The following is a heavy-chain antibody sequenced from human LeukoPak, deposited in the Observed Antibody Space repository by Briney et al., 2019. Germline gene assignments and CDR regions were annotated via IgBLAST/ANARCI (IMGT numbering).Heavy chain of an antibody. CDR3: ARDCGGTYGSYYFDY. V-gene: IGHV6-1*01. D-gene: IGHD1-26*01. CDR1: GDSVSSNTGA. J-gene: IGHJ4*02. Sequence: KRSQTLSLTCAISGDSVSSNTGAWSWIRQSPSRGLEWLGRTFYRSKWYNDYAVSVKSRITINPDTSKNQFSLQLNSVTPEDTAVYYCARDCGGTYGSYYFDYWGQGTLVTVPS. CDR2: TFYRSKWYN.